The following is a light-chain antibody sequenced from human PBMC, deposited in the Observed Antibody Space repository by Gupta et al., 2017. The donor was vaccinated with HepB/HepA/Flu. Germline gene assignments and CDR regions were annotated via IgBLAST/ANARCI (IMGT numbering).Light chain of an antibody. V-gene: IGKV1-39*01. CDR1: QSISVY. CDR3: QQSYSTPPT. J-gene: IGKJ1*01. Sequence: DIQMTQSPSSLSASVGDRVTITCRASQSISVYLNWYQQKPGKAPKLLIYVASSLQSGVPSRVSGSGSGTDFTLTSSSLQPEDFATYYCQQSYSTPPTFGQGTKVEIK. CDR2: VAS.